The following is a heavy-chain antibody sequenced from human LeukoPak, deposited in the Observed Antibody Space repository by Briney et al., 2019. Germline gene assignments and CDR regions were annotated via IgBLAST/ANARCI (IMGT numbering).Heavy chain of an antibody. J-gene: IGHJ4*02. V-gene: IGHV3-11*05. Sequence: GGSLRLSCAASGFTFSDYYMSWIRQAPGKGLEWVSYSSSSSSYTNYADSVKGRFTISRDNAKNSLYLQMNSLRAEDTAVYYCARDKWELRDWGQGTLVTVSS. D-gene: IGHD1-26*01. CDR1: GFTFSDYY. CDR2: SSSSSSYT. CDR3: ARDKWELRD.